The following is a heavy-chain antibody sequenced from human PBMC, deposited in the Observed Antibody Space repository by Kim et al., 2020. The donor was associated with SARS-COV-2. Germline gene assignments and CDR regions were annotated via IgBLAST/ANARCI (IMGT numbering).Heavy chain of an antibody. J-gene: IGHJ4*02. Sequence: GGSLRLSCAASGFTFSSYSMNWVRQAPGKGLEWVSSISSSSYIYYADSVKGRITIFRDNAKNSLYLQMNSLRAEDTAVYYCARDGPVPAAPIDYWAREP. CDR3: ARDGPVPAAPIDY. CDR2: ISSSSYI. D-gene: IGHD2-2*01. V-gene: IGHV3-21*01. CDR1: GFTFSSYS.